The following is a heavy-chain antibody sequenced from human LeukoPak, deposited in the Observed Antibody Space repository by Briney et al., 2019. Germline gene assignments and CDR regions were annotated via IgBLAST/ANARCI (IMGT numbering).Heavy chain of an antibody. CDR1: GFTFNRFT. V-gene: IGHV3-43*01. CDR2: IGRKSVVT. Sequence: PGGSLRLSCAASGFTFNRFTLHWVRQAPGKGLEWVSLIGRKSVVTSYADSVRGRFTISRDNAKNTLFLQMTSLRAEDTAVYYCVRDKDGYNFWGQGTLVSVSS. CDR3: VRDKDGYNF. D-gene: IGHD5-24*01. J-gene: IGHJ4*02.